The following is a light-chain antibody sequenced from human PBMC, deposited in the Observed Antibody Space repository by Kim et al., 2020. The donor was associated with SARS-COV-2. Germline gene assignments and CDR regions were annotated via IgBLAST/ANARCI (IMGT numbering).Light chain of an antibody. CDR1: QSVSSNY. Sequence: PGERAALPCRAGQSVSSNYLAWYQQKPGQAPRLLIYGASSRATGIPDRFSGSGSGTDFTLTITRLEPEDFAVYYCQQYSSSPATFGQGTKVDIK. CDR2: GAS. J-gene: IGKJ1*01. CDR3: QQYSSSPAT. V-gene: IGKV3-20*01.